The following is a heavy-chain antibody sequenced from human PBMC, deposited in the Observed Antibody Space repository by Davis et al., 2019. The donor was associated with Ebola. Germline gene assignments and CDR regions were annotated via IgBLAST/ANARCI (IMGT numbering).Heavy chain of an antibody. CDR1: GFTFSSYA. J-gene: IGHJ4*02. Sequence: GGSLRLSCAASGFTFSSYAMHWVRQAPGKGLEWVAVISYDGSNKYYADSVKGRFTISRDNSKNTLYLQMNSLRAEDTAVYYCAREGVTIFGVVIMGDYWGQGTLVTVSS. CDR3: AREGVTIFGVVIMGDY. CDR2: ISYDGSNK. V-gene: IGHV3-30*04. D-gene: IGHD3-3*01.